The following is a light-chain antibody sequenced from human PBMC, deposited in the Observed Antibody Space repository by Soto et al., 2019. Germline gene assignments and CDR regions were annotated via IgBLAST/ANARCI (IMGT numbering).Light chain of an antibody. CDR1: SSNIGSNY. V-gene: IGLV1-47*01. CDR3: AAWDDSLSGPV. J-gene: IGLJ3*02. Sequence: VLTQPPSASGTPGPRVTISCSGSSSNIGSNYVYWYQQLPGTAPKLLIYRNNQRPSGVPDRFSGSKSGTSASLAISGLRSEDEADYYCAAWDDSLSGPVFGGGTKLTVL. CDR2: RNN.